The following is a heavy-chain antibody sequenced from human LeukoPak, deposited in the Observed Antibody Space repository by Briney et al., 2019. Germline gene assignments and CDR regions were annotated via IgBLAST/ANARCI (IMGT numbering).Heavy chain of an antibody. CDR1: GFTFSSYS. CDR3: ARGQGPSSGYYVY. Sequence: GGSLRLSCAASGFTFSSYSMNWVRQAPGKGLEWVSSISSSSSYIYYADSVKGRFTISRDNAKNSLYLQMNSLRAEDTAVYYCARGQGPSSGYYVYRGQGTLVTVSS. V-gene: IGHV3-21*01. CDR2: ISSSSSYI. D-gene: IGHD3-22*01. J-gene: IGHJ4*02.